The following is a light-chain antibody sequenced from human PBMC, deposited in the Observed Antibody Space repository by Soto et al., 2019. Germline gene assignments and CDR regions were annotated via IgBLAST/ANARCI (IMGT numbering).Light chain of an antibody. CDR3: QQADSFPLT. CDR2: GAS. V-gene: IGKV1D-12*01. Sequence: DIQMTQSPSSVSASIGDTVTITCRASQDISTLLAWYQQKPGKAPKLLIYGASTLVSGVPSRFSGRGSGTAFTLTISSLQPEDFPTYFCQQADSFPLTFGGGTKVEMK. CDR1: QDISTL. J-gene: IGKJ4*01.